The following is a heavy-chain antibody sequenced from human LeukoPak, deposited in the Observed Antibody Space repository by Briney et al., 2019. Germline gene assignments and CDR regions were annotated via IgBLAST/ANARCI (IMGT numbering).Heavy chain of an antibody. CDR2: IIPIFGTA. CDR3: ARALVPAAMGRYYYYMDV. V-gene: IGHV1-69*05. J-gene: IGHJ6*03. D-gene: IGHD2-2*01. CDR1: GYTFTNYD. Sequence: GASVKVSCKASGYTFTNYDISWVRQAPGQGLEWMGGIIPIFGTANYAQKFQGRVTITTDESTSTAYMELSSLRSEDTAVYYCARALVPAAMGRYYYYMDVWGKGTTVTVSS.